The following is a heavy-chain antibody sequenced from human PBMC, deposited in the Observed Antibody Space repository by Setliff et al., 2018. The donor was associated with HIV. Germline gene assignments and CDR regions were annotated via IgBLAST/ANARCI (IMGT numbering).Heavy chain of an antibody. CDR3: ASGPYCSNGVCRVWVWFFDY. CDR2: IYSTGST. J-gene: IGHJ4*02. D-gene: IGHD2-8*01. V-gene: IGHV4-61*02. CDR1: SASINSGSNY. Sequence: TSETLSLTCTVSSASINSGSNYWNWIRQPAGKGLEWIGRIYSTGSTNYNPSLKSRVTISVDTSKNQFSLKLSSVTAADTAVYYCASGPYCSNGVCRVWVWFFDYWGQGKVVTVSS.